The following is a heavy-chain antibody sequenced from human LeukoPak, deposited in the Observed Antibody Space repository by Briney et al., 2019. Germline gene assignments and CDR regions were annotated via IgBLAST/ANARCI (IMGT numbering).Heavy chain of an antibody. CDR3: ARAAYNCSSTSCTPALYYFDC. CDR1: GGSFSGYY. CDR2: INHSGST. V-gene: IGHV4-34*01. D-gene: IGHD2-2*01. J-gene: IGHJ4*02. Sequence: SETLSLTCAVHGGSFSGYYWSWIRQPPGKGLEWIGEINHSGSTNYNPSLKSRVTISVDTSKNQFSLKLSSVAAADTAVYYCARAAYNCSSTSCTPALYYFDCWGQGTLVTVSS.